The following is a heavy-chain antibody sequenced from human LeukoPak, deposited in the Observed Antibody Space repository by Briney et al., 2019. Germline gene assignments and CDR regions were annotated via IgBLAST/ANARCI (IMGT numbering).Heavy chain of an antibody. V-gene: IGHV3-74*01. D-gene: IGHD2-2*01. CDR2: ISTDGTTT. Sequence: QAGGSLRLSCAASGFTFSTYLMHWVRQVPGKGLVWVSRISTDGTTTTYADSVKGRFIISRDNAKNTLYLQMNGLRAEDTAVYYCARESGFCSGPSCYRPEDYWGQGTLVTVSS. CDR3: ARESGFCSGPSCYRPEDY. CDR1: GFTFSTYL. J-gene: IGHJ4*02.